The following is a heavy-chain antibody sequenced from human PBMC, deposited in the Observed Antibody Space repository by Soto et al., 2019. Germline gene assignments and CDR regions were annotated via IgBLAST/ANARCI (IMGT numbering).Heavy chain of an antibody. J-gene: IGHJ4*02. D-gene: IGHD2-2*02. CDR3: AKVLLNIVVVPAAIDY. CDR2: ISGSGGST. Sequence: PGGSLRLSCAASGFTFSSYAMSWVRQAPGKGLEWVSAISGSGGSTYYADSVKGRFTISRDNSKNTLYLQMSSLRAEDTAVYYCAKVLLNIVVVPAAIDYWGQGTLVTVSS. CDR1: GFTFSSYA. V-gene: IGHV3-23*01.